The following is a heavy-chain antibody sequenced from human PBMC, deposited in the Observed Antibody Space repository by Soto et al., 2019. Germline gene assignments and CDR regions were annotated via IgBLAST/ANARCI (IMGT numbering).Heavy chain of an antibody. V-gene: IGHV3-30*03. Sequence: GGSLRLSCAASGFPFSDYSMHWVRQAPGKGLDWVAVISFDGSIKFYADSVKGRFTISRDNSKNMMFLQMDSLRTADTAVYYCARETAILKQCIDYWDQGSLGTVSS. D-gene: IGHD4-4*01. CDR1: GFPFSDYS. CDR2: ISFDGSIK. CDR3: ARETAILKQCIDY. J-gene: IGHJ4*02.